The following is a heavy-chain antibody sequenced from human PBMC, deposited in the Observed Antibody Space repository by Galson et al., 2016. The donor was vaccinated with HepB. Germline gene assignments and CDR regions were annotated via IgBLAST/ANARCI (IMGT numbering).Heavy chain of an antibody. Sequence: SLRLSCAASGFTFSDYYMSWIRQAPGKGLEWVSYISSSSSYTNYADSVKGRFTISRDNAKNSLYLQMNSLRAEDTAVYYCATYSSSWYSNYWYFDLWGRGTLVTVSS. J-gene: IGHJ2*01. CDR1: GFTFSDYY. V-gene: IGHV3-11*06. CDR3: ATYSSSWYSNYWYFDL. D-gene: IGHD6-13*01. CDR2: ISSSSSYT.